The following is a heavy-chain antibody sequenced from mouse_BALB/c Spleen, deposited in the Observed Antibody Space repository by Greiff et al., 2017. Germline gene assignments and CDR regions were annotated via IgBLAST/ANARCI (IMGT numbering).Heavy chain of an antibody. CDR2: INPSTGYT. CDR1: GYTFTSYW. CDR3: AATEGYWDY. D-gene: IGHD2-3*01. V-gene: IGHV1-7*01. J-gene: IGHJ2*01. Sequence: QVQLQQSGAELAKPGASVKMSCKASGYTFTSYWMHWVKQRPGQGLEWIGYINPSTGYTEYNQKFKDKATLTADKSSSTAYMQLSSLTSEDSAVYYCAATEGYWDYWGQGTTLTVSS.